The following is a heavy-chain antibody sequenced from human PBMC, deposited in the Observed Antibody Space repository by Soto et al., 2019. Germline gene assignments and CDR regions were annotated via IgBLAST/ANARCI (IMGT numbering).Heavy chain of an antibody. CDR3: ARGLVDTAMVPSDY. D-gene: IGHD5-18*01. CDR2: ISAYNGNT. Sequence: ASVKVSCKASGYTFTSYGISWLRQAPGQGLEWMGWISAYNGNTNYAQKLQGRVTMTTDTSTSTAYMELRSLRTDDTAVYYCARGLVDTAMVPSDYWGQGTLVTVSS. J-gene: IGHJ4*02. V-gene: IGHV1-18*01. CDR1: GYTFTSYG.